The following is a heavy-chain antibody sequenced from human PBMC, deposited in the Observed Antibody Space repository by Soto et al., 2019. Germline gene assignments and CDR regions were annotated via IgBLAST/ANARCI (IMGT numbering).Heavy chain of an antibody. V-gene: IGHV3-30*03. CDR2: XXYDGGHK. Sequence: QVQLVESGGGVVQPGRSLRLSCAASGFTFSSYGMHWVRXXXGXXXXXXXXXXYDGGHKYYADSVKGRFTISRDNSKXXXXXXXXXXXXXXXXXXXXXXXXXXXXXXXXXXXXYGMDVWGQGTSVTVSS. J-gene: IGHJ6*02. CDR3: XXXXXXXXXXXXXXXXYGMDV. CDR1: GFTFSSYG.